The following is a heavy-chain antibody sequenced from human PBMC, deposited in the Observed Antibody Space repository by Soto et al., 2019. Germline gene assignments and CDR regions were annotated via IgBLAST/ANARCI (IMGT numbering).Heavy chain of an antibody. Sequence: SETLSLTCAVSGGSIISASYSWNWIRQSPGRGLEWIGHIYSSGSTYYNPSLKSRVSISVDTSNNQFSLKLTSVTAADTAVYFCAREDAARIERWFDAWGQGILVT. CDR2: IYSSGST. J-gene: IGHJ5*02. V-gene: IGHV4-31*11. CDR3: AREDAARIERWFDA. CDR1: GGSIISASYS. D-gene: IGHD6-6*01.